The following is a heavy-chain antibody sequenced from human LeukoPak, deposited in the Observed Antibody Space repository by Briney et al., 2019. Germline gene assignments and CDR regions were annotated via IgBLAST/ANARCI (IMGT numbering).Heavy chain of an antibody. Sequence: GGSLRLSCAASGFTFSNYWMHWVRQAPGKGLVWVSRISYDGSSTNYADSVKGRFTISRDNAKNTLYLQMNSLRAEDTAVYYCAKDALKYYYDSSGYSYYYYMDVWGKGTTVTISS. CDR1: GFTFSNYW. V-gene: IGHV3-74*01. CDR2: ISYDGSST. J-gene: IGHJ6*03. CDR3: AKDALKYYYDSSGYSYYYYMDV. D-gene: IGHD3-22*01.